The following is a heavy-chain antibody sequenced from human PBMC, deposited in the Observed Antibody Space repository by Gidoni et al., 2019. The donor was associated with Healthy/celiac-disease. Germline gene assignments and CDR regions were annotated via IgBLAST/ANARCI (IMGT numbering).Heavy chain of an antibody. CDR2: INPSGGST. CDR1: GYTFTSYY. D-gene: IGHD5-18*01. V-gene: IGHV1-46*01. CDR3: ASPFVDTAMVDAFDI. J-gene: IGHJ3*02. Sequence: QVQLVQSGAEVKKPGASVKVSCKESGYTFTSYYMHWVRQAPGQGLEWMGIINPSGGSTSYAQKFQGRVTMTRDTSTITVYMELSSLRSEDTAVYYCASPFVDTAMVDAFDIWGQGTMVTVSS.